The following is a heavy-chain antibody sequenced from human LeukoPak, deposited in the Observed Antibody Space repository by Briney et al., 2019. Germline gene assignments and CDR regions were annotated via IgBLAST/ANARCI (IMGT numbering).Heavy chain of an antibody. D-gene: IGHD3-22*01. CDR1: GFTIRNYD. CDR2: IKQDGSEK. CDR3: ARTYSGYYFSGFDY. J-gene: IGHJ4*02. V-gene: IGHV3-7*01. Sequence: GGSLRLSCAASGFTIRNYDIYWVRQAPGKGLKWVANIKQDGSEKYYVDSVKGRFTISRDNAKNSLYLQMNSLRAEDTAVYYCARTYSGYYFSGFDYWGQGTLVTVSS.